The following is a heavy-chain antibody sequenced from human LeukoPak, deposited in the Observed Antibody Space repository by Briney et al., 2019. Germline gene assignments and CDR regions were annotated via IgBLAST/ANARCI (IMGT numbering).Heavy chain of an antibody. CDR1: GGSFSGYY. Sequence: SETLSLTCAVYGGSFSGYYWSWIRQPPGKGLEWIGEINHSGSTNYDPSLKSRVTISVDTSKNQFSLKLSSVTAADTAVYYCARDGYYDSSGYLASPFDYWGQGTLVTVSS. J-gene: IGHJ4*02. V-gene: IGHV4-34*01. CDR2: INHSGST. D-gene: IGHD3-22*01. CDR3: ARDGYYDSSGYLASPFDY.